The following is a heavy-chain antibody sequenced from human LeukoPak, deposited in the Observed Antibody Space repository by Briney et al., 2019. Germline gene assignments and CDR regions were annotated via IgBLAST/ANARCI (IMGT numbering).Heavy chain of an antibody. CDR2: IYYSGST. CDR3: ARAPGGGYYSYYFDY. Sequence: SETLSLTRTVSGGSVSSYYWSWIRQPPGKGLEWIGYIYYSGSTNYNPSLKSRVTISLDTSKNQFSLKLSSVTAADTAVYYCARAPGGGYYSYYFDYWGQGTPVTVSS. J-gene: IGHJ4*02. CDR1: GGSVSSYY. V-gene: IGHV4-59*02. D-gene: IGHD3-22*01.